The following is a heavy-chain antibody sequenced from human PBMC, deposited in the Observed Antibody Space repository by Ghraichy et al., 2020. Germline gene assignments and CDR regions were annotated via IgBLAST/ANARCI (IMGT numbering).Heavy chain of an antibody. J-gene: IGHJ4*02. D-gene: IGHD3-22*01. Sequence: ASVKVSCKASGYTFTSYGISWVRQAPGQGLEWMGWISAYNGNTNYAQKLQGRVTMTTDTSTSTAYMELRSLRSDDTAVYYCARASPYYYDSSGYYSPQYYFDYWGQGTLVTVSS. V-gene: IGHV1-18*01. CDR2: ISAYNGNT. CDR1: GYTFTSYG. CDR3: ARASPYYYDSSGYYSPQYYFDY.